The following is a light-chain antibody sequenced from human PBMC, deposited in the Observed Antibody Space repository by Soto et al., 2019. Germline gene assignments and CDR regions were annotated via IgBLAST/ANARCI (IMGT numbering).Light chain of an antibody. Sequence: TIMTPSPDTLSVSLGERATLSGRSTQSLRSSLAWYQQKPGQAPRLLIYDASTRATGIPARFSGSGFGTEFTLTISSLQSEDFAVYYCQQHNSWPPLTFGQGTQLEIK. V-gene: IGKV3-15*01. CDR1: QSLRSS. CDR3: QQHNSWPPLT. J-gene: IGKJ5*01. CDR2: DAS.